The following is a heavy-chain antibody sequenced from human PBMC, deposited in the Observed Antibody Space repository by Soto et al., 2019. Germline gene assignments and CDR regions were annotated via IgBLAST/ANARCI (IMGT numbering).Heavy chain of an antibody. Sequence: SETLSLTCTVSGGSISSSSYYWCWIRQPPGKGLEWIGYIYYSGSTNYNPSLKSRVTISVDTSKNQFSLKLTSVTAADAAVYYCARRYGGNFDYWGQGTLVTVSS. J-gene: IGHJ4*02. D-gene: IGHD1-26*01. CDR1: GGSISSSSYY. V-gene: IGHV4-61*01. CDR3: ARRYGGNFDY. CDR2: IYYSGST.